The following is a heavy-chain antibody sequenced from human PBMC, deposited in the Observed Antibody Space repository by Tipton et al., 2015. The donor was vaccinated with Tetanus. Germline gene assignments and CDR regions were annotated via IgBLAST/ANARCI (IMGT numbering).Heavy chain of an antibody. Sequence: QLVQSGGEVKKPGESLKISCKGSGYIFNNYWIGWVRQKPGKGLEWMGIIYPGDSDTRYSPSFQGQVTISVYKSINTAYLQWSSLKASDTSMFYCARAHCTDGVCNFDFWGQGALVTVAS. CDR3: ARAHCTDGVCNFDF. CDR2: IYPGDSDT. D-gene: IGHD2-8*01. J-gene: IGHJ4*02. CDR1: GYIFNNYW. V-gene: IGHV5-51*01.